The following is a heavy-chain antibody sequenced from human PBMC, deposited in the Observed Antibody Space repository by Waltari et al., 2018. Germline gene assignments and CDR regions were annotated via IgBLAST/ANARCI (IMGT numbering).Heavy chain of an antibody. CDR2: INPNSGGT. CDR3: ARGYGSAWYAVGDC. Sequence: QVQLLQSGAEVKEPGASVKVSCKASGYPFSDSYIHWVRQAPGQGLEWMGRINPNSGGTNSAQKFQGRVTLTRDTSISTAYMELSRLTSDDPAVYYCARGYGSAWYAVGDCWGQGTLVTVSS. J-gene: IGHJ4*02. CDR1: GYPFSDSY. V-gene: IGHV1-2*06. D-gene: IGHD6-19*01.